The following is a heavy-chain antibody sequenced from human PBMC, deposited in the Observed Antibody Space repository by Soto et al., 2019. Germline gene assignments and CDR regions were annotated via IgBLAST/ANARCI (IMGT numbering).Heavy chain of an antibody. CDR2: INAGNGNT. D-gene: IGHD5-18*01. V-gene: IGHV1-3*05. CDR1: GYTFTSYA. Sequence: QVQLVQSGAEEKKPGASVKVSCKASGYTFTSYAMHWVRQAPGQRLEWMGWINAGNGNTKYSQKFQGRVTITRDTSASTAYIELSSLRSEDTAVYYCARAGAQLWLPNGAFDIWGQGTLVTVSS. J-gene: IGHJ3*02. CDR3: ARAGAQLWLPNGAFDI.